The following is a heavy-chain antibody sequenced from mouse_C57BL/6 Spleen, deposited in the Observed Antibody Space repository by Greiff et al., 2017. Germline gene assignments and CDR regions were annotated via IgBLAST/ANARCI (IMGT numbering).Heavy chain of an antibody. V-gene: IGHV1-39*01. CDR2: INPNYGTT. D-gene: IGHD2-3*01. CDR3: ARGYESFAY. Sequence: EVKLMESGPELVKPGASVKISCTASGYSFTDYNMNWVKQTNGKSLEWIGVINPNYGTTSYNQKFKGKATLTVDQSSSTAYMQLNSLTSEDSAVYYCARGYESFAYWGQGTLVTVSA. J-gene: IGHJ3*01. CDR1: GYSFTDYN.